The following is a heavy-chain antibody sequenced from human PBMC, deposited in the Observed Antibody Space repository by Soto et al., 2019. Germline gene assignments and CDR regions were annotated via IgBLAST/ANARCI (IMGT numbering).Heavy chain of an antibody. Sequence: VQLQESGPGLVMPSQTLSLTCTVSGDSISSGDYYWGWIRQHPGRGLEWIGYISYSGITYYNPSLKSRLTISLDTSKTQFSLELNSVTAADTAIYYCARYHDFRSGHAVAFDVWGQGTMGTVSS. J-gene: IGHJ3*01. CDR3: ARYHDFRSGHAVAFDV. CDR1: GDSISSGDYY. CDR2: ISYSGIT. D-gene: IGHD3-3*01. V-gene: IGHV4-31*03.